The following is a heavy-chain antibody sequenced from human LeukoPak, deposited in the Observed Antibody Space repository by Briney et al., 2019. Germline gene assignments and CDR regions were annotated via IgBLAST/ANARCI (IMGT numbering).Heavy chain of an antibody. CDR2: IIPIFGTA. V-gene: IGHV1-69*13. CDR1: GGTFSSYA. Sequence: ASVKVSCKASGGTFSSYAISWVRQAPGQGLEWMGGIIPIFGTANYAQKFQGRVTITADESTSTAYMELSSLRSEDTAVYYCARGVVVVTATRPYAFDIWGQGTMVTVSS. CDR3: ARGVVVVTATRPYAFDI. D-gene: IGHD2-21*02. J-gene: IGHJ3*02.